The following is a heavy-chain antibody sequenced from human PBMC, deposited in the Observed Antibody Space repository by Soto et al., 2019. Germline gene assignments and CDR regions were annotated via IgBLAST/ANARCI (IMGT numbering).Heavy chain of an antibody. CDR3: ARDRSAGCGGECPLDC. CDR1: GFIFKNFG. CDR2: TSYDGSET. J-gene: IGHJ4*02. V-gene: IGHV3-30*03. Sequence: QEKLVESGGGVVQPGRSLRLSCAASGFIFKNFGMHWVRQAPGEGLEWLTVTSYDGSETYYAESVKGRFTVSRDNSKNTMYLQMESLSVEDTAVYYCARDRSAGCGGECPLDCWGQGTPVTVSS. D-gene: IGHD2-21*01.